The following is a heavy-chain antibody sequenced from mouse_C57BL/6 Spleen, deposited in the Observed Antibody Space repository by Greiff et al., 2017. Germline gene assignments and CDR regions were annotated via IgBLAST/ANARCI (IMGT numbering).Heavy chain of an antibody. Sequence: EVQLQESGPGLVKPSQSLSLTCSVTGYSITSGYYWNWIRQFPGNKLEWMGYISYDGSNNYNPSLKNRISITRDTSKNPFFLKWSYVTTEDTATYYCASQTARLGKAMDYWGQGTSVTVCS. CDR2: ISYDGSN. CDR1: GYSITSGYY. D-gene: IGHD3-3*01. V-gene: IGHV3-6*01. J-gene: IGHJ4*01. CDR3: ASQTARLGKAMDY.